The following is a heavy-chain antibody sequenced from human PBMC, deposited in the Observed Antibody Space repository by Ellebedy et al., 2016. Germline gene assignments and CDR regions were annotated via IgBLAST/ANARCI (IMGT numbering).Heavy chain of an antibody. CDR1: GYTLTELS. J-gene: IGHJ6*02. V-gene: IGHV1-24*01. CDR3: ATDEGVGSYGMDV. CDR2: FDPEDGET. D-gene: IGHD3-3*01. Sequence: ASVKVSXKVSGYTLTELSMHWVRQAPGKGLEWIGGFDPEDGETIYAQKFQGRVTMTEDTSTDTAYMELSSLRSEDTAVYYCATDEGVGSYGMDVWGQGTTVTVSS.